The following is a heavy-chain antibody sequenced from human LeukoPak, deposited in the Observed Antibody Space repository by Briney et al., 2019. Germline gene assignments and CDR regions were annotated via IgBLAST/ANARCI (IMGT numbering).Heavy chain of an antibody. V-gene: IGHV4-59*08. J-gene: IGHJ3*02. CDR2: IYYSGST. Sequence: SETLSLTCTVSGGSISSYYWSLIRQPPRKGLEWMVYIYYSGSTNYNPSLKSRVTISVDTSKNQFSLKLSSVTAADTAVYYCARRARFLEWLYYDAFDIWGQGTMVTVSS. D-gene: IGHD3-3*01. CDR1: GGSISSYY. CDR3: ARRARFLEWLYYDAFDI.